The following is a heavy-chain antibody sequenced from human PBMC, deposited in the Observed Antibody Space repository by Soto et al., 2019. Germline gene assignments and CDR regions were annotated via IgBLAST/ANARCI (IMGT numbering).Heavy chain of an antibody. Sequence: QVQLVESGGGLVKPGGSLRLSCAASGFTFSDYYMSWIRQAPGKGLEWVSYISSSSSYINYADSVKGRFTISRDNAKNSLYLQMNSRRAEDTAVYYCATDRGYSGYALHWGQGTRVTVSS. V-gene: IGHV3-11*05. J-gene: IGHJ4*02. CDR2: ISSSSSYI. D-gene: IGHD5-12*01. CDR1: GFTFSDYY. CDR3: ATDRGYSGYALH.